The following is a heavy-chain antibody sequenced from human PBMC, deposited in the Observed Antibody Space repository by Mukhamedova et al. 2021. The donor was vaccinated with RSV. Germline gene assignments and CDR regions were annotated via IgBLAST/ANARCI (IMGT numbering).Heavy chain of an antibody. J-gene: IGHJ4*02. V-gene: IGHV5-51*01. Sequence: GNSDARYSPSFQGQVTMSVDKSTSTAYLQWDSLKASDTAMYYCARRYCTATTCYPFDFLGQGTLVTVSS. CDR3: ARRYCTATTCYPFDF. D-gene: IGHD2-8*02. CDR2: GNSDA.